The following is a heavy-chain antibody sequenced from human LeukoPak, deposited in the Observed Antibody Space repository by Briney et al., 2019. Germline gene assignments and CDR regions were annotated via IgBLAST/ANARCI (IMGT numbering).Heavy chain of an antibody. CDR3: ARKSIAVAGTSVGY. Sequence: ASVKVSCKASGYTFTSYAMHWVRQAPGQRLEWMGWINAGNGNTKYSQKFQGRVTITRDTSASTAYMELNSLRSEDTAVYYCARKSIAVAGTSVGYWGQGTLVTVSS. V-gene: IGHV1-3*01. CDR2: INAGNGNT. D-gene: IGHD6-19*01. CDR1: GYTFTSYA. J-gene: IGHJ4*02.